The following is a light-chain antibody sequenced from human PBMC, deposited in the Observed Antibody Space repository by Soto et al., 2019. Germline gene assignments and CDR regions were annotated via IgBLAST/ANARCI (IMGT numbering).Light chain of an antibody. Sequence: EIMMTQSPVTLSVSPGERATLSCRASQRVSSNLAWYQQRPGQAPRLLIYGASTRATGIPDRFSGSGSGTDFTLTISRLEPEDFAVYYCQQYGSSLPWTFGQGTKVDIK. V-gene: IGKV3-20*01. CDR3: QQYGSSLPWT. CDR1: QRVSSN. CDR2: GAS. J-gene: IGKJ1*01.